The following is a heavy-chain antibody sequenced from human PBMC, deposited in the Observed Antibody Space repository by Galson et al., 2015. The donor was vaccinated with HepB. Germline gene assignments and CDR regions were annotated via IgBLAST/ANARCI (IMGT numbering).Heavy chain of an antibody. D-gene: IGHD6-19*01. J-gene: IGHJ4*02. CDR1: GDSVSSNSAA. CDR2: TYYRSKWYN. CDR3: ARESAGSSGWQAFDY. V-gene: IGHV6-1*01. Sequence: CAISGDSVSSNSAAWNWIRQSPSRGLEWLGRTYYRSKWYNDYAVSVKSRITINPDTSKNQFSLQLNSATPEDTVVYYCARESAGSSGWQAFDYWGQGTLVTVSS.